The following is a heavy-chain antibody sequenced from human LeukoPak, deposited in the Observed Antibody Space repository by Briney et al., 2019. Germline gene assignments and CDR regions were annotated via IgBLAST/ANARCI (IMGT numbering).Heavy chain of an antibody. J-gene: IGHJ4*02. D-gene: IGHD3-10*01. CDR2: ITGSRADT. CDR3: AKDGYGSGSYSQYFDY. CDR1: GFSFSNHP. V-gene: IGHV3-23*01. Sequence: HPGGSLRLSCAAPGFSFSNHPMSWVRQAPGKGLEWVSAITGSRADTFYADSVKGRFSISRDNSKNTLYLQMNSLRAEDTAIYYCAKDGYGSGSYSQYFDYWGQGTLVTVSS.